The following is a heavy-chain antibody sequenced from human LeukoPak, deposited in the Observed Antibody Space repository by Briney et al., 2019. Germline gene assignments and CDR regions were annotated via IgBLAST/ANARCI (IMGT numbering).Heavy chain of an antibody. V-gene: IGHV4-34*01. CDR3: ARDRYGGSPGLDY. J-gene: IGHJ4*02. Sequence: SETLSLTCAVYGGSFSGYYWSWIRQPPGKGLEWIGEIYHSGSTNYNPSLKSRVTISVDKSKNQFSLKLSSVTAADTAVYYCARDRYGGSPGLDYWGQGTLVTVSS. D-gene: IGHD3-10*01. CDR2: IYHSGST. CDR1: GGSFSGYY.